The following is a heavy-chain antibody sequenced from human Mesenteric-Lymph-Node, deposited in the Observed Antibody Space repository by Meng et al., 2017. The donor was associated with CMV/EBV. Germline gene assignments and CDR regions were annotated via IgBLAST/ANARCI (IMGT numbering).Heavy chain of an antibody. Sequence: SVKVSCKASGGSFTNYAISWLRQAPGQGLEWMGGFIPVFGTANNAQTFQGRVTITTDESTTTAYMELTRLTSEDTAIYYCARASVDYFFGMDVWGQGTTVTVSS. CDR1: GGSFTNYA. V-gene: IGHV1-69*05. CDR2: FIPVFGTA. J-gene: IGHJ6*02. D-gene: IGHD5/OR15-5a*01. CDR3: ARASVDYFFGMDV.